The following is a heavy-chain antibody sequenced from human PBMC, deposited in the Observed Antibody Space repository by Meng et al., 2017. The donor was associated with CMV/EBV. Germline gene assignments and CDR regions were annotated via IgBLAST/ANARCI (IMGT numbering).Heavy chain of an antibody. CDR2: VIPILGIA. CDR1: GGTFSSYA. Sequence: SVKVSCKASGGTFSSYAISWVRQAPGQGLEWMGGVIPILGIANYAQKFQGRVTITADKSTSTAYMELSSLRSEDTAVYYCALRPYCSSTSCYNDYWGQGTLVTVSS. J-gene: IGHJ4*02. D-gene: IGHD2-2*02. CDR3: ALRPYCSSTSCYNDY. V-gene: IGHV1-69*10.